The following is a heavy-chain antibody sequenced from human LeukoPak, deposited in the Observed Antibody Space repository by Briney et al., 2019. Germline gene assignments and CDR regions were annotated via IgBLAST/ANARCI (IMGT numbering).Heavy chain of an antibody. J-gene: IGHJ4*02. Sequence: GGSLRLSCAASGFTFSSYAMSWVRQAPGKGLEWVSAISGSGGSTYYADSVKGRCTISRDNSKTTMYLQMNSLRAEDTAVYYCAKPRRTMVRGVTAYYFDYWGQGTLVTVSS. D-gene: IGHD3-10*01. CDR2: ISGSGGST. CDR3: AKPRRTMVRGVTAYYFDY. CDR1: GFTFSSYA. V-gene: IGHV3-23*01.